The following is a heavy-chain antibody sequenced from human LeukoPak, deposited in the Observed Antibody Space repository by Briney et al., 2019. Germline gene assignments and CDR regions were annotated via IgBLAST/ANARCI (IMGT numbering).Heavy chain of an antibody. CDR2: ISFDGSNK. CDR3: ARGPRGYSYGLN. J-gene: IGHJ4*02. CDR1: GFTFNAYA. Sequence: AGRSLRLSCAASGFTFNAYAMHWVRQAPGKGLEWVAIISFDGSNKYYADSVKGRFSISRDNSRNTLYLQLSSLRAEDTAAYYCARGPRGYSYGLNWGQGTLVTVSS. D-gene: IGHD5-12*01. V-gene: IGHV3-30*04.